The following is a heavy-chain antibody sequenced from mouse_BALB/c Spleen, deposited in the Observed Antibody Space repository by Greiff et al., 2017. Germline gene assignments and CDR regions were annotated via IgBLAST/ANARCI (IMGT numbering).Heavy chain of an antibody. CDR3: ARDLQYITTSTFAY. V-gene: IGHV5-6-3*01. CDR2: INSNGGST. J-gene: IGHJ3*01. D-gene: IGHD1-2*01. Sequence: EVQLVESGGGLVQPGGSLKLSCAASGFTFSSYGMSWVRQTPDKRLELVATINSNGGSTYYPDSVKGRFTISRDNARNTLYLQMSSLKSEDTAMYYCARDLQYITTSTFAYWGQGTRVT. CDR1: GFTFSSYG.